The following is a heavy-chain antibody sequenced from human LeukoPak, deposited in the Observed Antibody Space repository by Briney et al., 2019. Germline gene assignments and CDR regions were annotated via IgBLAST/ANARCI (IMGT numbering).Heavy chain of an antibody. V-gene: IGHV4-59*01. D-gene: IGHD3-22*01. CDR3: ARGAYYYDSSVHP. Sequence: SETLSLTCTVSGGSISGYYWSWIRQPPGKGLEWIGYIYYTGSTNYNPSVKSRVTISVDTSKNQFSLKLSSVTAADTAVYYCARGAYYYDSSVHPWGQGTLVTVSS. CDR1: GGSISGYY. J-gene: IGHJ5*02. CDR2: IYYTGST.